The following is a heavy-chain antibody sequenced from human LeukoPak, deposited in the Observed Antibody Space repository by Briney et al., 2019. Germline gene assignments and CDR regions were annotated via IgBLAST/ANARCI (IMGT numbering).Heavy chain of an antibody. V-gene: IGHV3-23*01. J-gene: IGHJ4*02. CDR2: ISGSGGST. CDR3: ASLGGQVLAPNDY. Sequence: GGSLRLSCAASGLTFSSLAMSWVRQAPGKGLEWVSIISGSGGSTYYADSVKGRVTISRDRSKNTLYLELTILRAEDTDVYCCASLGGQVLAPNDYWGQESLVTVSS. CDR1: GLTFSSLA. D-gene: IGHD3-16*01.